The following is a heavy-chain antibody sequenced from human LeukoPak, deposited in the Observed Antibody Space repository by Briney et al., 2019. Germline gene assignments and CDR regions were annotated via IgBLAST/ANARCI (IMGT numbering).Heavy chain of an antibody. J-gene: IGHJ4*02. CDR2: ISGSGGST. CDR3: AKDAPNFIRPYCFDY. D-gene: IGHD1-1*01. CDR1: GFTFRSYA. Sequence: PGGSLRLSCAASGFTFRSYAMSWVRQAPGKGLEWVSAISGSGGSTYYADSVKGRFTISRDSSKNTLYLQMNSLRAEDTAVYYCAKDAPNFIRPYCFDYWGQGTLVTVSS. V-gene: IGHV3-23*01.